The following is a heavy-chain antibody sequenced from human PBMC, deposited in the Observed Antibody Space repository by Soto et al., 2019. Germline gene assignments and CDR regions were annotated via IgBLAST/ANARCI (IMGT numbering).Heavy chain of an antibody. CDR2: VYHSGST. D-gene: IGHD6-6*01. J-gene: IGHJ4*02. CDR1: GGSMRNYY. Sequence: SETLSLTXSVSGGSMRNYYWNWIRQPPGRGLEWIGYVYHSGSTNYNPSLKSRVSMSVDVSRNHFSLTLHSVTAADTAVYFCTSSYSTSSSPDYWGQGTLVTVSS. V-gene: IGHV4-59*01. CDR3: TSSYSTSSSPDY.